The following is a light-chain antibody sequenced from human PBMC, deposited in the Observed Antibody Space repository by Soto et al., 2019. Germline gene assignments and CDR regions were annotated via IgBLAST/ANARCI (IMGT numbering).Light chain of an antibody. J-gene: IGLJ1*01. CDR3: QSYDSSMSGSYV. V-gene: IGLV1-40*01. Sequence: QSVLTQPPSVSGAPGQRVTISCTGSSSNIGAGYDVHWYQQLPGTAPKLLIYGNSNRPSGVPDRFSGSKSGNSASLAITGLQAEDEADDYCQSYDSSMSGSYVFGTGTKVTAL. CDR2: GNS. CDR1: SSNIGAGYD.